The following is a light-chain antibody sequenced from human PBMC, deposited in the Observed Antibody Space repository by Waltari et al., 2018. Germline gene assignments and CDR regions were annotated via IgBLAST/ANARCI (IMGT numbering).Light chain of an antibody. CDR1: QNLLASSDNKHY. CDR3: GQHHTAPLT. J-gene: IGKJ4*02. CDR2: WAS. Sequence: DIVMTQSPDSLAVSLGERATINCKSSQNLLASSDNKHYLAWYQQKPGQSPKLLIYWASAGDSGVPDRFSGIGSGTDFTLSVTSLQAEDVAVYDCGQHHTAPLTFGGGTKVGIK. V-gene: IGKV4-1*01.